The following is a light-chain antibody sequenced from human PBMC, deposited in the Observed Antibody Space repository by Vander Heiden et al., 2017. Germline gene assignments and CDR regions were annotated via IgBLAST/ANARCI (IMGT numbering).Light chain of an antibody. V-gene: IGLV2-14*01. CDR2: EVS. CDR1: NSDVGAYNY. J-gene: IGLJ3*02. CDR3: SSYTSSNTWV. Sequence: QSALTQPASVSGSPGQSITLSCTGTNSDVGAYNYVSWYQQHPGKAPTVMIYEVSNGPSGVSNRFSGSKSGNTASLTISGLQAEDEADYYCSSYTSSNTWVFGGGTKLTVL.